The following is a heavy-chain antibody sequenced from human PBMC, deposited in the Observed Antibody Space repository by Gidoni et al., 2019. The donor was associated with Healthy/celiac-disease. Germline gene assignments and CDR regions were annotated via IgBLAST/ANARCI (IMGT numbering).Heavy chain of an antibody. D-gene: IGHD2-15*01. CDR1: GYSFTSYW. V-gene: IGHV5-51*01. J-gene: IGHJ5*02. Sequence: EVQLVQSGAEVKKPGESLKISCTGSGYSFTSYWIGWVRQMPGKGLEWMGIIYPGDSDTRYSPSCQGQVTISADKSISTAYLQWSSLKASDTAMYYCARLGPGEVVAINWFDPWGQGTLVTVSS. CDR2: IYPGDSDT. CDR3: ARLGPGEVVAINWFDP.